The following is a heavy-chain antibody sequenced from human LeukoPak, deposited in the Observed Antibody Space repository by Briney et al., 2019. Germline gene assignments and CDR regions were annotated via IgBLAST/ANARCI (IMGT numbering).Heavy chain of an antibody. CDR1: GGSISSSNW. V-gene: IGHV4-4*02. CDR2: IYHSGST. J-gene: IGHJ6*03. D-gene: IGHD3-10*01. CDR3: ARNPGLGRGYYYYMDV. Sequence: SGTLSLTCAVSGGSISSSNWWSWVRQPPGKGLEWIGEIYHSGSTNYNPSLKSRVTISVDKSKNQFSLKLSSVTAADTAMYYCARNPGLGRGYYYYMDVWGKGTTVTVSS.